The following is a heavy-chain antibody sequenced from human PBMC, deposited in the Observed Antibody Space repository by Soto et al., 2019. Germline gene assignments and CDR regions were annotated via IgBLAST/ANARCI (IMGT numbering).Heavy chain of an antibody. CDR1: GGSISNYY. CDR2: IHYSGRT. CDR3: AGSTGWYWFDP. D-gene: IGHD6-19*01. J-gene: IGHJ5*02. V-gene: IGHV4-59*08. Sequence: QVQLQESGPGLVRPSETLSLTCTVSGGSISNYYWSWIRQPPGKGLEWIASIHYSGRTNYNPSLKSRVTVSVDTSKNQCSLKLSSVTAADTAVYYCAGSTGWYWFDPWGQGTLVTVSS.